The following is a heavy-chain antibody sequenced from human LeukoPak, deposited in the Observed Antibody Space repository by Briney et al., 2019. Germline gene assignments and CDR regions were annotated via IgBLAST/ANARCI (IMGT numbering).Heavy chain of an antibody. V-gene: IGHV3-30*04. CDR3: ARDRIPAVAGILLRYYFDY. J-gene: IGHJ4*02. CDR2: ISYDRSNK. D-gene: IGHD6-19*01. Sequence: GRSLRLSCAASGLTFSSYAMHWVRQAPGKGLEWVAVISYDRSNKYYADSVKGRFTISRDNSKNTLYLQMNSLRAEDTAVYYCARDRIPAVAGILLRYYFDYWGQGTLVTVSS. CDR1: GLTFSSYA.